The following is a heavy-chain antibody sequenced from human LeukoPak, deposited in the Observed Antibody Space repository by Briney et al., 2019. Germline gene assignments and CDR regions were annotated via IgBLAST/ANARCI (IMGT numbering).Heavy chain of an antibody. CDR2: IRSKAYGGTT. J-gene: IGHJ2*01. CDR3: TRELVRGVIPDWYFDL. D-gene: IGHD3-10*01. V-gene: IGHV3-49*04. Sequence: GGSLRLSCTASGFTFGDYAMSWVRQAPGKGLEWVGFIRSKAYGGTTEYAASVRGRFTISRDDSKRIAYLQMNSLKTEDTAVYYCTRELVRGVIPDWYFDLWGRGTLVTVSS. CDR1: GFTFGDYA.